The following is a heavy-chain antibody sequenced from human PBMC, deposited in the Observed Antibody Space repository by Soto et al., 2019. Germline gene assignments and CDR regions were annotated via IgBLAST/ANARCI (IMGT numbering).Heavy chain of an antibody. V-gene: IGHV3-30*18. J-gene: IGHJ4*02. CDR3: AKLPTGTFDY. CDR1: GFTFSSYG. D-gene: IGHD1-1*01. Sequence: GWSLRLSCASSGFTFSSYGMHWVRQAPGKGLEWVAVISYDGSNKYYADSVKGRFTISRDNSKNTLYLQMNSLRAEDTAVYYCAKLPTGTFDYWGQGTLVTVSS. CDR2: ISYDGSNK.